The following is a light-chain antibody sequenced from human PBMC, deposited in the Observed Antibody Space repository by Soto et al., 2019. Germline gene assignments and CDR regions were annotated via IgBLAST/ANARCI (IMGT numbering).Light chain of an antibody. Sequence: EIVMTQSPATLSVSPGERATLSCRASQSVSSNLAWYQQKPGQAPSLLIYGASTRATGIPARFSGSGSGTEFTLTISSLQSEAFAVYYCQQYNNWPPYTLVQGTKLEIK. CDR1: QSVSSN. CDR3: QQYNNWPPYT. CDR2: GAS. V-gene: IGKV3-15*01. J-gene: IGKJ2*01.